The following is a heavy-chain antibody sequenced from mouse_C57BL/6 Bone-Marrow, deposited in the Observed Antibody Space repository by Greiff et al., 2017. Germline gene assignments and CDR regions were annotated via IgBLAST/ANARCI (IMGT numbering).Heavy chain of an antibody. CDR3: ARIGSSKGYFDV. CDR2: IYPANGNT. CDR1: GFNFNNTY. V-gene: IGHV14-3*01. Sequence: EVQLQQSVAELVRPGASVKLSCTASGFNFNNTYMHWVKQRPEQGLEWIGRIYPANGNTKYDAKFQGKATITADTSSNTAYLQLSSLTSEDSAIYYGARIGSSKGYFDVWGKGTTVTVSS. J-gene: IGHJ1*03. D-gene: IGHD1-1*01.